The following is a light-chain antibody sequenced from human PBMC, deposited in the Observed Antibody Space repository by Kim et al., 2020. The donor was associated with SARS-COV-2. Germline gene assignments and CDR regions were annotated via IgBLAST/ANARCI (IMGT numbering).Light chain of an antibody. CDR1: SLKTYY. CDR3: TSRDSGNSCLV. Sequence: SSELTQDPTASVALGQTVRITCQGDSLKTYYASWYQQKPGQAPVLVIYGKNNRPSGIPDRFSGSTSGNTASLTIAEAQAEDEADYYCTSRDSGNSCLVFG. V-gene: IGLV3-19*01. J-gene: IGLJ3*02. CDR2: GKN.